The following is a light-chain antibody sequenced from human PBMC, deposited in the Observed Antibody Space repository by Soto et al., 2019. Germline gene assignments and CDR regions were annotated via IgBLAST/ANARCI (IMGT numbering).Light chain of an antibody. CDR1: QGIDSS. CDR3: QQLHDYPIT. J-gene: IGKJ5*01. Sequence: DIHLTQSPSSLSASVGDRVTITCRASQGIDSSFAWYQQKPGKTPKLLIYAASSLQSGVPSRFSVSGSGTDFTRTISSLQPEDFATYYCQQLHDYPITFGQGTRLEIK. CDR2: AAS. V-gene: IGKV1-9*01.